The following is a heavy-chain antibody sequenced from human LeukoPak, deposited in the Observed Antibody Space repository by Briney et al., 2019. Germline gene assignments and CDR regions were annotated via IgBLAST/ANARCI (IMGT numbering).Heavy chain of an antibody. J-gene: IGHJ6*03. Sequence: GGSLRLSCAASGFTFSSYEMNWVRQAPGKGLEWVSYISSSGSTLYYADSVKGRFTISRDNAKNSLYLQMNSLRAEDTAVYYCARDRRGYSYGPTKYYYYYYMDVWGKGTTVTVSS. CDR1: GFTFSSYE. CDR2: ISSSGSTL. V-gene: IGHV3-48*03. D-gene: IGHD5-18*01. CDR3: ARDRRGYSYGPTKYYYYYYMDV.